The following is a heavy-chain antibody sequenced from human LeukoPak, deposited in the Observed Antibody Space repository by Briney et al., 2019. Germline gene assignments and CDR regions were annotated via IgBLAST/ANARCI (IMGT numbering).Heavy chain of an antibody. CDR3: ARDSADSSSFAFDI. D-gene: IGHD6-13*01. V-gene: IGHV3-7*01. CDR1: RITFSSHW. Sequence: PGGSLRLSCAASRITFSSHWMTWVRQAPGKGLEWVANIKQDGSVKDYVDSVKGRFTISRDNAKNSLYLQTNSLRVEDTAVYYCARDSADSSSFAFDIWGQGTLVTVSS. CDR2: IKQDGSVK. J-gene: IGHJ3*02.